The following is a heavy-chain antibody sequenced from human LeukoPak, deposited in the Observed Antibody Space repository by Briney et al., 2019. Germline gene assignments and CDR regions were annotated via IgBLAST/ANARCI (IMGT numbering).Heavy chain of an antibody. CDR1: GGSFSGYY. D-gene: IGHD3-22*01. CDR3: ARSLYYYDTRHRSIAPGSYYFDY. CDR2: INHSGST. V-gene: IGHV4-34*01. Sequence: SETLSLTCAVYGGSFSGYYWSWIRQPPGKGLEWIGEINHSGSTNYNPSLKSRVTISVDTSKNQFSLKLSSVTAADTAVYYCARSLYYYDTRHRSIAPGSYYFDYWGQGTLVTVSS. J-gene: IGHJ4*02.